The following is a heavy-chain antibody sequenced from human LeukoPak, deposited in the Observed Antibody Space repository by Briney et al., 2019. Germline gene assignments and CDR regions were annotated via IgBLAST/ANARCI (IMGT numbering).Heavy chain of an antibody. Sequence: SETLSLTCAVYGGSFSGYYWSWIRQPPGKGLEWIGEINHSGSTNYNPSLKSRVTISVDTSKNQFSLKLSSVTAADTAVYYCARSRRYCSSTSCPNWFDPWGQGTLVTVSS. J-gene: IGHJ5*02. D-gene: IGHD2-2*01. CDR3: ARSRRYCSSTSCPNWFDP. V-gene: IGHV4-34*01. CDR1: GGSFSGYY. CDR2: INHSGST.